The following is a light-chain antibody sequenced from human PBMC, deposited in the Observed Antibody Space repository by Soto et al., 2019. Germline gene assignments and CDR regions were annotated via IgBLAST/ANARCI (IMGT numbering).Light chain of an antibody. Sequence: QSVLTQPPSASGTPGQKVFISCSGSSSNIGGTNYAYWYQQLPGAAAKLLMHSNNLRPSGVPERISGSKFGTAASLAISGLRSEDEAVYYCASWDVRLGAVILGGGTQLTVL. CDR3: ASWDVRLGAVI. CDR1: SSNIGGTNY. J-gene: IGLJ2*01. V-gene: IGLV1-47*02. CDR2: SNN.